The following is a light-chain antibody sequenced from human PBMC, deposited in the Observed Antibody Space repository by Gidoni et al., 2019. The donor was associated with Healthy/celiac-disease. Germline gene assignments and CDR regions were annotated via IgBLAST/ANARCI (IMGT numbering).Light chain of an antibody. V-gene: IGLV2-14*03. CDR2: DVS. CDR1: SSDVGGYNY. J-gene: IGLJ3*02. CDR3: SSYTSSSTLAV. Sequence: QSALTQPASVSGSPGQSITISCTGTSSDVGGYNYVSWYQHNPGKAPKLMIYDVSNRPSGVSNRFSGSKSGNTASLTISGLQAEDEADYYCSSYTSSSTLAVFGGGTKLTVL.